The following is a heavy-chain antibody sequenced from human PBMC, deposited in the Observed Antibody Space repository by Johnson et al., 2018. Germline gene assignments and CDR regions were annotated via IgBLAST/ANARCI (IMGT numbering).Heavy chain of an antibody. Sequence: VQLVQSGGGLVQPGGSLRLSCAVSGFTVSSNHMTWVRQAPGKGLEWVSVIYRGGSTSYADSVKGRFTISRDNIKNTLYLQMNSLRAEDTAVYYCTRDHYDSSGYWGEHFDHWGQGTLVTVSS. CDR3: TRDHYDSSGYWGEHFDH. V-gene: IGHV3-66*01. CDR1: GFTVSSNH. D-gene: IGHD3-22*01. CDR2: IYRGGST. J-gene: IGHJ1*01.